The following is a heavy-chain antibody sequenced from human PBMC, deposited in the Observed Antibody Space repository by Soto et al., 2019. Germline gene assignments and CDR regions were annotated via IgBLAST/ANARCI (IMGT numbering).Heavy chain of an antibody. Sequence: PGGSMRLSCAASGFPFNNYARNWVRQAPGKGLEWVATISGTGGSTYYADSVKGRFTISRDNSKNTLYLQMNSLRVEDTAVYYCAKDRLGGNFDYWGQGTQVTVSS. V-gene: IGHV3-23*01. CDR3: AKDRLGGNFDY. CDR2: ISGTGGST. J-gene: IGHJ4*02. CDR1: GFPFNNYA.